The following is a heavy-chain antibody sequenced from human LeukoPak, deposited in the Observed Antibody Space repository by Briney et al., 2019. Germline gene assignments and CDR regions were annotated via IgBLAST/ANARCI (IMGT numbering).Heavy chain of an antibody. J-gene: IGHJ4*02. CDR1: GFTFSSYS. Sequence: GGSLRLSCAASGFTFSSYSMNWVRQAPGKGLEWVSSVSSSSSYIYYADSVKGRFTISRDNSKNTLYLQMNSLRAEDTAVYYCAKVGRHYYGSGSQFDYWGQGTLVTVSS. CDR2: VSSSSSYI. D-gene: IGHD3-10*01. V-gene: IGHV3-21*04. CDR3: AKVGRHYYGSGSQFDY.